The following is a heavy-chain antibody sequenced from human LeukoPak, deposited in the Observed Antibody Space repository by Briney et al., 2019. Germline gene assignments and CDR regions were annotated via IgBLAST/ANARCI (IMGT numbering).Heavy chain of an antibody. J-gene: IGHJ4*02. CDR3: ARDYVVVPAAICYFDY. D-gene: IGHD2-2*01. V-gene: IGHV4-39*07. CDR2: IYYSGST. CDR1: GGSISSSSYY. Sequence: SETLSLTCTVSGGSISSSSYYWGWIRQPPGKGLEWIGSIYYSGSTYYNPSLKSRVTISVDTSKNQFSLKLSSVTAADTAVYYCARDYVVVPAAICYFDYWGQGTLVTVSS.